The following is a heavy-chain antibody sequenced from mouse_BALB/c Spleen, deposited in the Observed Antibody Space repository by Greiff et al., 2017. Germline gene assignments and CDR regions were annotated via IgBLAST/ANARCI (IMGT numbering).Heavy chain of an antibody. J-gene: IGHJ3*01. CDR3: AEGIYYDYGWFAY. V-gene: IGHV3-2*02. Sequence: DVQLQESGPGLVKPSQSLSLTCTVTGYSITSDYAWNWIRQFPGNKLEWMGYISYSGSTSYNPSLKSRISITRDTSKNQFFLQLNSVTTEDTATYYCAEGIYYDYGWFAYWGQGTLVTVSA. CDR1: GYSITSDYA. CDR2: ISYSGST. D-gene: IGHD2-4*01.